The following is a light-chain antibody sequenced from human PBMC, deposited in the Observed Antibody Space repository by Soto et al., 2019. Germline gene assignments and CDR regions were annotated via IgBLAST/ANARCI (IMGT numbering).Light chain of an antibody. Sequence: SGLNQRPAASGSPGQSVTISCTGTSSDVGGYNYVSWYQQHPGKAPKLMIYEVSKRPSGVPDRFSGSKSGNTASLTVSGLQAEDEADYYCSSYAGSNNLGVCGTGTKVTVL. CDR3: SSYAGSNNLGV. V-gene: IGLV2-8*01. J-gene: IGLJ1*01. CDR1: SSDVGGYNY. CDR2: EVS.